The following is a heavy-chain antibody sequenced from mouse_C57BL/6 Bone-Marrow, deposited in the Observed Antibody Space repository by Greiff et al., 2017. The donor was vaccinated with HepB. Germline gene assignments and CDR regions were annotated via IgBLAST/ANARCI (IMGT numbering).Heavy chain of an antibody. D-gene: IGHD2-13*01. CDR2: IRSKSNNYAT. CDR3: VRHRDCDGDALDY. CDR1: GFSFNTYA. J-gene: IGHJ4*01. Sequence: EVQVVESGGGLVQPKGSLKLSCAASGFSFNTYAMNWVRQAPGKGLEWVARIRSKSNNYATYYADSVKDRFTISRDDSESMLYLQMNNLKTEDTAMYYCVRHRDCDGDALDYWGQGTSVTVSS. V-gene: IGHV10-1*01.